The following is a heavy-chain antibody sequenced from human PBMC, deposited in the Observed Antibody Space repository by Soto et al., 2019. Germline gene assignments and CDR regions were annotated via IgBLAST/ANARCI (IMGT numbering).Heavy chain of an antibody. CDR1: GFTFGDYA. V-gene: IGHV3-49*04. D-gene: IGHD6-19*01. Sequence: GGSLRLSCTTSGFTFGDYAVSWVRQAPGRGLEWVGFIRMKTYGGTTEYAASVRGRFIISRDDSKSIAYLQMNSLKTEDTAVYYCTRPTAVTGLDAFDIWGQGTMVTVSS. CDR2: IRMKTYGGTT. CDR3: TRPTAVTGLDAFDI. J-gene: IGHJ3*02.